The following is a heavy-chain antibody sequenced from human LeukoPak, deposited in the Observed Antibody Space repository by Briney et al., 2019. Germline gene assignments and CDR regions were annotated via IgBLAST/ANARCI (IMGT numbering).Heavy chain of an antibody. D-gene: IGHD6-19*01. V-gene: IGHV4-59*08. CDR1: GGSINTYN. CDR2: IYYSGST. Sequence: SETLSLTCTVSGGSINTYNWNWIRQPPGKGLEWIGSIYYSGSTNYNPSLKSRVTISVDTSKNQFSLKLSSVTAADTAVYYCARPHSGGYYGGYFQHWGQGTLVTVSS. CDR3: ARPHSGGYYGGYFQH. J-gene: IGHJ1*01.